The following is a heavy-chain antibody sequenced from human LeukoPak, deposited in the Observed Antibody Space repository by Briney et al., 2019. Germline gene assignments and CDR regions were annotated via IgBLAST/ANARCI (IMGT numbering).Heavy chain of an antibody. CDR1: GYTFTSYG. CDR3: ARRIAKPTSKFDP. CDR2: IGAYNGNT. J-gene: IGHJ5*02. Sequence: ASVEVSCKASGYTFTSYGISWVRQAPGQGLEWMGWIGAYNGNTNYAQKLQGRVTMTTDTSISTAYMELSRLRSDDTAVYYCARRIAKPTSKFDPWGQGTLVTVSS. V-gene: IGHV1-18*01. D-gene: IGHD6-13*01.